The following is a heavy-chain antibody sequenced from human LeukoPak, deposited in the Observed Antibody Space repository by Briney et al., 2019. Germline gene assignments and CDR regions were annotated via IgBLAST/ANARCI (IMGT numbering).Heavy chain of an antibody. D-gene: IGHD4-17*01. V-gene: IGHV4-59*01. Sequence: SETLSFTCTVSGASISSYYWSWVRQPPGKGLEWLGYIDYSGSTNYTPSLKSRVTISVDTSKNQFYLKLSSVTAADTALYYCAREAWVSGDSKYRYYGIDVWGQGTTVTVSS. J-gene: IGHJ6*02. CDR2: IDYSGST. CDR3: AREAWVSGDSKYRYYGIDV. CDR1: GASISSYY.